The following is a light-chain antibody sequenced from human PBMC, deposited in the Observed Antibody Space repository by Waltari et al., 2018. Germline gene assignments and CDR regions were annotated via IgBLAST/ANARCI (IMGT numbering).Light chain of an antibody. J-gene: IGLJ1*01. CDR2: ENN. V-gene: IGLV1-51*02. Sequence: QSVLTQPPSVSAAPGQKVTISCSGSTSNIGSHYFSLYQHLPGTVPKLLIYENNERPPGIPDRFSGSKSGTSATLDIAGLQTGDEGEYYCATWDESLNGVFGPGTKVTVL. CDR1: TSNIGSHY. CDR3: ATWDESLNGV.